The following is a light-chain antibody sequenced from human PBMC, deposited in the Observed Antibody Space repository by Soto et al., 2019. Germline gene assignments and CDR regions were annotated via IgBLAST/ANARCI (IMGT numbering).Light chain of an antibody. Sequence: EIVMTQSPVTLSVSPGERATLSCRASQSVGTNLARYQQKPGQAPGLLLSGASTRATGIPDRFSGSGSGTEFTLTISSLQSEDFAIYYCQQYDDWPQLTFGGGTKLEIK. J-gene: IGKJ4*01. CDR2: GAS. CDR3: QQYDDWPQLT. V-gene: IGKV3-15*01. CDR1: QSVGTN.